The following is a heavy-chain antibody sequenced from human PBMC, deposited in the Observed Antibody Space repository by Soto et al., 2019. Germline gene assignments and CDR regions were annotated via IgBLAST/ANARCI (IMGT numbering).Heavy chain of an antibody. Sequence: WGSLRLSCAASGFTFSSYSMNWVRQAPGKGLEWVSSISSSSSYIYYADSVKGRFTISRDNAKNSLYLQMNSLRAEDTAVHYCARDHLFNYYYYGMDVWGKGNTVTVSS. CDR1: GFTFSSYS. V-gene: IGHV3-21*01. CDR2: ISSSSSYI. CDR3: ARDHLFNYYYYGMDV. J-gene: IGHJ6*04.